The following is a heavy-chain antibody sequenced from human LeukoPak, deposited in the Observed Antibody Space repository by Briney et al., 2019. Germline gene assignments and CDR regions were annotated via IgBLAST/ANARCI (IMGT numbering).Heavy chain of an antibody. CDR3: ARGNFGELLH. V-gene: IGHV4-34*01. CDR1: GGSFSRYY. J-gene: IGHJ4*02. CDR2: INHSGST. Sequence: SETLSLTCAVYGGSFSRYYWSWIRQPPGKGLEWIGEINHSGSTNYNPSLKSRVTISVDTSKNQFSLKLSSVTAADTAVYYCARGNFGELLHWGQGTLVTVSS. D-gene: IGHD3-10*01.